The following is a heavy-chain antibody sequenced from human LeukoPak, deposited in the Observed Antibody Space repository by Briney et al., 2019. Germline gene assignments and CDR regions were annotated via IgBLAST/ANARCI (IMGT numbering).Heavy chain of an antibody. V-gene: IGHV1-18*01. CDR1: GYTFTSYG. D-gene: IGHD2-2*01. CDR3: ARVPQDIVVVPAAALGHFDY. Sequence: ASVKVSCKASGYTFTSYGISWVRQAPGQGLEWMGWISAYNGNTNYAQKLQGRVTMTTDTSTSTAYMEPRSLRSDDTAVYYCARVPQDIVVVPAAALGHFDYWGQGTLVTVSS. J-gene: IGHJ4*02. CDR2: ISAYNGNT.